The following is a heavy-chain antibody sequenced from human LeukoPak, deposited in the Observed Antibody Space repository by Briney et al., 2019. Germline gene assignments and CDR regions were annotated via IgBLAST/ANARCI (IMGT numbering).Heavy chain of an antibody. D-gene: IGHD2-15*01. Sequence: SETLSLTCTVSGASINNYYWSWIRQPPGKGLEWIGYIYYSGSTNYNPSLKSRVTISVDTSKNQFSLKLSSVTAADTAVYYCARVSRGDIYFDYWGQGTLVTVSS. V-gene: IGHV4-59*01. CDR1: GASINNYY. CDR2: IYYSGST. J-gene: IGHJ4*02. CDR3: ARVSRGDIYFDY.